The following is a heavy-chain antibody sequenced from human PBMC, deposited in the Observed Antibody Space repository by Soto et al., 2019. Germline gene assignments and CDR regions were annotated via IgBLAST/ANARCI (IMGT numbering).Heavy chain of an antibody. Sequence: VQLVQSGAEVKKPGSSVKVSCKASGGTFSNYPFIWVRQAPGQGLDWMGGIIPIFGTTDYGQRFQGSVTIPADESTNTAYMELSSLRSDDTAVYYCARGLYCGGGCYSHFDYWGQGNLVTVSS. CDR2: IIPIFGTT. CDR3: ARGLYCGGGCYSHFDY. V-gene: IGHV1-69*01. J-gene: IGHJ4*02. D-gene: IGHD2-21*02. CDR1: GGTFSNYP.